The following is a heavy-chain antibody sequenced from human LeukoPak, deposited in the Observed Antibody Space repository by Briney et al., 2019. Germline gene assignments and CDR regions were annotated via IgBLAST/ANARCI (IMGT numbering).Heavy chain of an antibody. D-gene: IGHD3-22*01. J-gene: IGHJ4*02. CDR2: INQGEGEK. CDR3: ARDFPYYYDSRALDY. CDR1: GFTFSSHW. Sequence: GGSLRLSCVDSGFTFSSHWMSWVRQAPGKGLEWVANINQGEGEKYYVDSVKGRFTISRDNAKNTLYLQMNSLRAEDTAVYYRARDFPYYYDSRALDYWGQGALVTVSS. V-gene: IGHV3-7*01.